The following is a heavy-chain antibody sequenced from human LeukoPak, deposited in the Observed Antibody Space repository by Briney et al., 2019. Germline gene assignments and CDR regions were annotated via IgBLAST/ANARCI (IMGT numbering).Heavy chain of an antibody. V-gene: IGHV3-33*01. CDR2: IWYDGSDK. D-gene: IGHD6-6*01. CDR1: GFTFSRHG. CDR3: ARDISSRHFDH. J-gene: IGHJ4*02. Sequence: PGRSLRLSCAASGFTFSRHGMHWVRQAPGKGLEWVAVIWYDGSDKYCADSVKGRFTISRDNSKNTLYLQMNSLRAEDTAVYYCARDISSRHFDHLGQGTLVTVSS.